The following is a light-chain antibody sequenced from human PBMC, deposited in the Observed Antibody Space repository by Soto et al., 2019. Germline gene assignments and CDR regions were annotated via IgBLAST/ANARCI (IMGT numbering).Light chain of an antibody. J-gene: IGKJ2*01. CDR3: QQRSNLPYT. V-gene: IGKV3-11*01. CDR2: DAS. Sequence: EIVLTQSPATLSLSPGERATLSCRASQSVSSYVAWYQQKPGQAPRLLIYDASNRATGIPARFSGSGSGTDFTLTISSLEPEDFAVYYCQQRSNLPYTFGEGTKLEIK. CDR1: QSVSSY.